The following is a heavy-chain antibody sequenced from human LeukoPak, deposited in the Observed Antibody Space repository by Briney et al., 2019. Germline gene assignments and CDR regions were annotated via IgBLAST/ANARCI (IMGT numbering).Heavy chain of an antibody. CDR1: GYTFTGYY. D-gene: IGHD3-22*01. J-gene: IGHJ3*02. CDR2: INPNSGGT. V-gene: IGHV1-2*02. Sequence: ASVTVSYKASGYTFTGYYMHWVRQAPGQGLEWMGWINPNSGGTNYAQKFQGRVTMTRDTSISTAYMELSRLRSDDTAVYYCAKLGGSYYYDSSALDAFDIWGQGTMVTVSS. CDR3: AKLGGSYYYDSSALDAFDI.